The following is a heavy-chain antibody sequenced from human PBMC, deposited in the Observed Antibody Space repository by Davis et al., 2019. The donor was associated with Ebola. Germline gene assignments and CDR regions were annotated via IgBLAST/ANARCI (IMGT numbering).Heavy chain of an antibody. J-gene: IGHJ2*01. CDR1: GASISDYF. CDR2: IDYSGFT. D-gene: IGHD6-13*01. CDR3: ARDHSSWRFDL. V-gene: IGHV4-59*12. Sequence: MPSETLSLTCTVSGASISDYFWTWIRQAPGKGLEWIAYIDYSGFTNYNPSLKSRCTISVDTSKNQFSLNLSSVTAADTAVYYCARDHSSWRFDLWGRGTLVTVSS.